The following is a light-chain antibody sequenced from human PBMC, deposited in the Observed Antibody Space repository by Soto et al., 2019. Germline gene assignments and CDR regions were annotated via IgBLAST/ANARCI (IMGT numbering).Light chain of an antibody. CDR1: HSINTC. CDR2: AAS. J-gene: IGKJ4*01. V-gene: IGKV1-39*01. CDR3: QQCLRIPLT. Sequence: DIQMTQSPSSLSASVGDRVTITCRASHSINTCLNWYQQKPGKAPQLLIYAASTLQSGVPSTFSGSGSGTDFTLTISSLQPEDVATYFCQQCLRIPLTFGGGTKVEIK.